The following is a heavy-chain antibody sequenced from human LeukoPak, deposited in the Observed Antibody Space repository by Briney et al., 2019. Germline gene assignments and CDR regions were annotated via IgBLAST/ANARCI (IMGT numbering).Heavy chain of an antibody. V-gene: IGHV3-53*01. J-gene: IGHJ5*01. CDR1: GFSVSGTH. D-gene: IGHD2-21*02. CDR2: XYXGGTT. Sequence: GGSLRLSCAASGFSVSGTHMSXXXXAPGKGLXXVSAXYXGGTTYYADSVTGXFTVSRXXSRNTLFLHMDSLRAEDTAVYYCAKDEVTSGGGLASWGQGTLVIVSS. CDR3: AKDEVTSGGGLAS.